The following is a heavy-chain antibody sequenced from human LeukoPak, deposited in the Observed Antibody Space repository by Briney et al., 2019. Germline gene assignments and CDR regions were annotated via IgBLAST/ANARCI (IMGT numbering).Heavy chain of an antibody. Sequence: SETLSLTCTVSGGSISSSSYYWGWIRQPPGKGLEWIGSIYYSGCTYYNPSLKSRVTISVDTSKNQFSLKLRSVTAADTAVYYCARQLEWPWGQGTLVSVSS. CDR2: IYYSGCT. J-gene: IGHJ5*02. CDR3: ARQLEWP. V-gene: IGHV4-39*01. D-gene: IGHD3-3*01. CDR1: GGSISSSSYY.